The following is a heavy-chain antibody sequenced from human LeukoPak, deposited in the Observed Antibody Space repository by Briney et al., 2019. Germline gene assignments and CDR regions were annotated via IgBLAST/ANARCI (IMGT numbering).Heavy chain of an antibody. J-gene: IGHJ4*02. CDR3: ARGSLWFGPQRESFDY. V-gene: IGHV4-39*07. CDR1: GGSISSSSYY. D-gene: IGHD3-10*01. CDR2: IYYSGST. Sequence: PSETLSLTCTVSGGSISSSSYYWGRIRQPPGKGLEWIGSIYYSGSTYYNPSLKSRVTISVDTSKNQFSLKLSSVTAADTAVYYCARGSLWFGPQRESFDYWGQGTLVTVSS.